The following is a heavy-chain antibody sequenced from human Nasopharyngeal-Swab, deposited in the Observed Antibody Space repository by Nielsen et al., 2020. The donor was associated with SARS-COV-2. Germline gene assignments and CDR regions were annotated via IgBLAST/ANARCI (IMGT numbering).Heavy chain of an antibody. CDR2: IKQDGSEK. Sequence: GESLKISCAASGFTFSSYWMSWVRQAPGKGLEWVANIKQDGSEKYYVDSVKGQFTISRDNAKNSLYLQMNSLRAEDTAVYYCARDRYYYGSGSLDYWGQGTLVTVSS. D-gene: IGHD3-10*01. J-gene: IGHJ4*02. CDR1: GFTFSSYW. V-gene: IGHV3-7*01. CDR3: ARDRYYYGSGSLDY.